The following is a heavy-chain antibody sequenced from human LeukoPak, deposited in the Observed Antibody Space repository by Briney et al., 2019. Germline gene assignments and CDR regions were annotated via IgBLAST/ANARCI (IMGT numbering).Heavy chain of an antibody. J-gene: IGHJ4*02. D-gene: IGHD1-26*01. CDR1: GGTFSSYA. Sequence: ASVKVSCKASGGTFSSYAISWVRQAPGQGLEWMGRIIPILGIANYAQKFQGRVTITADKSTSTAYMELSSLRSEDTAVYYCARGTPGSIDEWELQSSAPPAFDYWGQGTLVTVSS. V-gene: IGHV1-69*04. CDR3: ARGTPGSIDEWELQSSAPPAFDY. CDR2: IIPILGIA.